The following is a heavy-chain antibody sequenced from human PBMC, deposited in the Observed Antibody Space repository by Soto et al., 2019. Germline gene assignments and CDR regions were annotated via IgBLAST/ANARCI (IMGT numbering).Heavy chain of an antibody. D-gene: IGHD2-15*01. CDR1: GFPFNDYY. V-gene: IGHV3-11*01. CDR2: ISSGGGTM. J-gene: IGHJ4*02. CDR3: ATKDGVD. Sequence: VQLVESGGGLVKPGGSLRLSCAASGFPFNDYYMSWIRQAPGKGLEWVSYISSGGGTMSYADSVKGRFTVSRDNAKNSLFLEMTSLRAEDTAAYYCATKDGVDWGQGTLVTVSS.